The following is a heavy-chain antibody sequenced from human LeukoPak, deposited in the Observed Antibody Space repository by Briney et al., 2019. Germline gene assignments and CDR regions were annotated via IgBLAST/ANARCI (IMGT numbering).Heavy chain of an antibody. CDR1: GGTFSSYV. J-gene: IGHJ6*02. CDR2: IFPIFGIA. V-gene: IGHV1-69*04. CDR3: ARHRAVLLPAAMSADYYYGMDV. D-gene: IGHD2-2*01. Sequence: ASVKVSCKASGGTFSSYVLSWVRQAPGQGLEWMGRIFPIFGIANYAQKFQGRVTITPDKSTSTAYMELSSLRAEDTAVYYCARHRAVLLPAAMSADYYYGMDVWGQGTTVTVSS.